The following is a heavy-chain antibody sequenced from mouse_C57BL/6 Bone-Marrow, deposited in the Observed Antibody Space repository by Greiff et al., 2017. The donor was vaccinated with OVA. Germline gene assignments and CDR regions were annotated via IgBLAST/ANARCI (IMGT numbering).Heavy chain of an antibody. CDR2: ISNGGGST. V-gene: IGHV5-12*01. J-gene: IGHJ3*01. CDR1: GFTFSDYY. CDR3: ARLQYYYDYDTVAY. Sequence: EVQLVESGGGLVQPGGSLKLSCAASGFTFSDYYMYWVRQTPEKRLEWFAYISNGGGSTYYPDTVKGRFPISRDNAKNTLYLQMSRLKSEDTAMYYCARLQYYYDYDTVAYWGQGTLVTVSA. D-gene: IGHD2-4*01.